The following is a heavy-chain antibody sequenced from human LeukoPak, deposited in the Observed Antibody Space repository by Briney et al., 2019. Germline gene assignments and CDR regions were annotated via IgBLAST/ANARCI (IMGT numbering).Heavy chain of an antibody. CDR2: INPSGGST. CDR3: ARSRPIAVAGTVFGY. V-gene: IGHV1-46*01. J-gene: IGHJ4*02. Sequence: ASVKVSRKASGYTFTSYYMHWVRQAPGQGLEWMGIINPSGGSTSYAQKFQGRVTMTRDTSTSTVYMELSSLRSEDTAVYYCARSRPIAVAGTVFGYWGQGTLVTVSS. D-gene: IGHD6-19*01. CDR1: GYTFTSYY.